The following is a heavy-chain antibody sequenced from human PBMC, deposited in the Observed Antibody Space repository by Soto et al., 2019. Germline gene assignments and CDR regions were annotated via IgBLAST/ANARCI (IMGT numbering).Heavy chain of an antibody. J-gene: IGHJ4*02. V-gene: IGHV4-59*01. CDR1: GGSISNYN. Sequence: QVQLQESGPGLVKPAETLSLTGTVSGGSISNYNWSWVRQPPGKGLEWIGFIYYTGSTNYKSSLKSRVTMSLGTSKNQFSLQLSSVTAADTAVYYCARCGYSFGSGYYFDYWGQGTLVTVSS. D-gene: IGHD5-18*01. CDR2: IYYTGST. CDR3: ARCGYSFGSGYYFDY.